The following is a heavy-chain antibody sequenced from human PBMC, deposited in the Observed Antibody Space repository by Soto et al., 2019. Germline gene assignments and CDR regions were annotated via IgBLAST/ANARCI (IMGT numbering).Heavy chain of an antibody. CDR3: SKLKGGLGRFYGMDA. Sequence: DEQLVESGGGSLQPGGSLRLSCAASGFSFRNYAMTWLRQSPGKGLEWVSLISRGGGTTNYADSVKGRFSISRDNSQNMLYLQLNGLRGEDTALYYCSKLKGGLGRFYGMDAWGQGTMVIVSS. V-gene: IGHV3-23*04. CDR2: ISRGGGTT. J-gene: IGHJ6*02. CDR1: GFSFRNYA. D-gene: IGHD3-3*01.